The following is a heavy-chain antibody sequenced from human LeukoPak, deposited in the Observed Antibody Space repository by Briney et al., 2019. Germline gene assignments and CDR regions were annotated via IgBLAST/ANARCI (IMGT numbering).Heavy chain of an antibody. CDR1: GFTFSSYG. CDR2: IRYDGSNK. CDR3: AKDRSGSSWDFDY. Sequence: GGSLRLSCAASGFTFSSYGMHWARQAPGKGLEWLAFIRYDGSNKYYADSVKGRFTISRDNSKNTLYLQMNSLRAEDTAVYYCAKDRSGSSWDFDYWGQRTLVTVSS. V-gene: IGHV3-30*02. J-gene: IGHJ4*02. D-gene: IGHD6-6*01.